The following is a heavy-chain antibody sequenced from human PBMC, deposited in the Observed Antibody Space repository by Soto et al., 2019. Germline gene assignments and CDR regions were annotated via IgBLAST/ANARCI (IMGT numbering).Heavy chain of an antibody. D-gene: IGHD2-15*01. Sequence: QVQLQESGPGLVKPSQTLSLTCTVSGGSISSGNYYWSWIRQPPGKGLEWIGFISYSGSTYYSTSLKSRVTISLDTSKSQSSLNLSFVTAADTAVYYCATLGTPATGLYFFDYWGQGSLVTVSS. V-gene: IGHV4-30-4*01. J-gene: IGHJ4*02. CDR1: GGSISSGNYY. CDR2: ISYSGST. CDR3: ATLGTPATGLYFFDY.